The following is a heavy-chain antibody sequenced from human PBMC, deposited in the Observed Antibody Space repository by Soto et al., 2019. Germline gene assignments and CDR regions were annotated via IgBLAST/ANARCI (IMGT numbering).Heavy chain of an antibody. CDR1: GFSLSNYV. CDR3: VKDHLMNTVTPGGY. CDR2: NSYHGRDE. D-gene: IGHD4-17*01. Sequence: QVQLVESGGGVVQPGRSLRLSGAASGFSLSNYVMHWVRQAPGKGLAWVSVNSYHGRDEYYADSVKGRFTISRDTSKNTLYLPMNTLRPEDTAVYYCVKDHLMNTVTPGGYWGPGTRVTVSS. V-gene: IGHV3-30*18. J-gene: IGHJ4*02.